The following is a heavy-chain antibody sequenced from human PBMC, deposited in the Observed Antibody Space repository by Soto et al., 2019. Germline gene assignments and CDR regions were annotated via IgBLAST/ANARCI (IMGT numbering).Heavy chain of an antibody. D-gene: IGHD3-3*01. CDR2: ISYDGSNK. CDR1: GFTFSIYG. CDR3: AKENRPYYDFWSGSYYYGMDV. Sequence: XLGLSCAASGFTFSIYGMHWVRQAPGNGLEWVAVISYDGSNKYYADSVKGRFTISRDNSKNTLYLQMNSLRAEDTAVYYCAKENRPYYDFWSGSYYYGMDVWGQGTTVTVSS. J-gene: IGHJ6*02. V-gene: IGHV3-30*18.